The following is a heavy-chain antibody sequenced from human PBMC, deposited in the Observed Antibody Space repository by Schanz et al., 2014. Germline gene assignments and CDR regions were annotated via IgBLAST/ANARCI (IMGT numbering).Heavy chain of an antibody. Sequence: ESVGGVVQFGRSLRLSCVASGFTFSSYGMHWVRQAPGKGLEWVAVIWSDGSGKYYADSVKGRFTISRDNSKNTLYLQMNSLRAEDTAMYYCARRASCSRIGCPFDSWGQGTLVTVSS. CDR1: GFTFSSYG. J-gene: IGHJ4*02. D-gene: IGHD2-2*01. CDR2: IWSDGSGK. V-gene: IGHV3-33*01. CDR3: ARRASCSRIGCPFDS.